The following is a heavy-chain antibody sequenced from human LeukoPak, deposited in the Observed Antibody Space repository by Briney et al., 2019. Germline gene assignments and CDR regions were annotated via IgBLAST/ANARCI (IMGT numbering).Heavy chain of an antibody. CDR3: ARVGCSSTSCYD. CDR2: IIPILGIA. J-gene: IGHJ4*02. V-gene: IGHV1-69*04. Sequence: SVKVSCKASGGTFSSYAISWVRQAPGQGLEWMGRIIPILGIANYAQKFQGRVMITADKSTSTAYMELSSLRSEDTAVYYCARVGCSSTSCYDWGQGTLVTVSS. CDR1: GGTFSSYA. D-gene: IGHD2-2*01.